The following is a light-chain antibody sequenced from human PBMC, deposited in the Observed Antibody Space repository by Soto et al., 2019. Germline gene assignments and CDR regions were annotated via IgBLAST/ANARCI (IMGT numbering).Light chain of an antibody. CDR3: SSYTTSTTLVV. Sequence: QSALTQPASVTGSPGQSITISCTGTSXDIGGYMYVSWYQQHPGKAPKLMIYEVTNRPSGVSDRFSGSKSGNTASLTISGLLAEDEANYYCSSYTTSTTLVVFGGGTKVTVL. CDR2: EVT. J-gene: IGLJ2*01. V-gene: IGLV2-14*01. CDR1: SXDIGGYMY.